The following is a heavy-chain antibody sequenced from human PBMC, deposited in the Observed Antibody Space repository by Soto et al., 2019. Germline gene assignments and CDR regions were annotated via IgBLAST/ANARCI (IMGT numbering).Heavy chain of an antibody. CDR2: INPASGGA. J-gene: IGHJ4*02. V-gene: IGHV1-2*02. CDR3: ARDLGGSSSYLGY. CDR1: GYTFTGRY. D-gene: IGHD6-6*01. Sequence: ASVKVSCKASGYTFTGRYIHWVRQAPGQGLEWMGWINPASGGATYAQKFQGRVSLTGDTSNSIAYMELSSLRSDDTAVYFCARDLGGSSSYLGYWGQGTPVTVSS.